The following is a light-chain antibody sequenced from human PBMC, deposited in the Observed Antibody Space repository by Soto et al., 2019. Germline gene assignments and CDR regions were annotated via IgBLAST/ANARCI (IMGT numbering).Light chain of an antibody. V-gene: IGLV1-40*01. CDR1: SSNIGAGYD. Sequence: QSVLTQPPSVSGAPGQRVTISCTGSSSNIGAGYDVHWYQQRPGTVPKLLIYGNSNRPSGVPDRFSGSKSGTSASLAITGLQAEDEADYYCQSYDNSLRVVFGVGTKVTVL. CDR2: GNS. J-gene: IGLJ2*01. CDR3: QSYDNSLRVV.